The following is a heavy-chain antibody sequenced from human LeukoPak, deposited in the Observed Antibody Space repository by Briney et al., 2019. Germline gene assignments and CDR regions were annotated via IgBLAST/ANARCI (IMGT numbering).Heavy chain of an antibody. V-gene: IGHV3-21*01. CDR2: ISSSSSYI. J-gene: IGHJ4*02. D-gene: IGHD6-6*01. CDR1: GFTFSSYS. CDR3: ATIEDVYTSSPYFDI. Sequence: GGSVRLSCAASGFTFSSYSMNWVRQAPGRGLAWVSCISSSSSYIYYADSMKGRFTISRDNARNSLYLQMNSLRAADTAVYYCATIEDVYTSSPYFDIWGQGNMVTVSS.